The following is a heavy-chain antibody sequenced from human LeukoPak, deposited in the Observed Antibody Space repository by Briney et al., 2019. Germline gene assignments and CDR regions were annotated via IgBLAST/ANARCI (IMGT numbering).Heavy chain of an antibody. CDR2: INAGNGNT. Sequence: ASVKVSCKASGYTFTSYAMHWVRQAPGQRLEWMGWINAGNGNTKYSQKFQGRVTITWDTSATTAYMELSSLTSEDTAVYYCARGGPNRSGWTLDYWGPGTLVTVSS. J-gene: IGHJ4*02. V-gene: IGHV1-3*01. D-gene: IGHD6-19*01. CDR3: ARGGPNRSGWTLDY. CDR1: GYTFTSYA.